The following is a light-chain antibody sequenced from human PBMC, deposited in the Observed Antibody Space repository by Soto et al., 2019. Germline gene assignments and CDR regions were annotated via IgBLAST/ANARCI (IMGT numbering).Light chain of an antibody. CDR3: QNES. J-gene: IGKJ2*03. Sequence: DIQMTQSPSTLSASVGDRVTITCRASQSVSRWVAWYQQKPGKAPKLLIYDASTLQRGVPSRFIGDGSGTEFTLTSSSLQPDDFATYYCQNESFGQGTKVDIK. CDR2: DAS. V-gene: IGKV1-5*01. CDR1: QSVSRW.